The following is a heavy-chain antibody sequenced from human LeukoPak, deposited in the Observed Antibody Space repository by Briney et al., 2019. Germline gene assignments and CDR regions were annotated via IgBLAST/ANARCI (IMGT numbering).Heavy chain of an antibody. Sequence: PSETLSLTCSVSDYSISSGYFWGWIRQPPGKGLEWIGSIYRSGSTYYNPSLKSRVTISVDTSKNQFSLRLNSVTAADTAVYYCARSSTGYRHARDAFDIWGQGTMVTVSS. J-gene: IGHJ3*02. CDR3: ARSSTGYRHARDAFDI. V-gene: IGHV4-38-2*02. CDR1: DYSISSGYF. CDR2: IYRSGST. D-gene: IGHD3-22*01.